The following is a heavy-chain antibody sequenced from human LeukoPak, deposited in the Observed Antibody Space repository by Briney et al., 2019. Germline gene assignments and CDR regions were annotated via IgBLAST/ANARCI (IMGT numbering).Heavy chain of an antibody. CDR1: GFTFGDYA. Sequence: GGSLRLSCTASGFTFGDYAMSWVRQAPGKGLEWVGFIRSKAYGGTTEYAASVKGRFTISRDDSKSIAYLQMNSLKTEDTAVYYCTREWVTMVRGVIVALGSDYWGQGTLVTVSS. CDR3: TREWVTMVRGVIVALGSDY. CDR2: IRSKAYGGTT. V-gene: IGHV3-49*04. J-gene: IGHJ4*02. D-gene: IGHD3-10*01.